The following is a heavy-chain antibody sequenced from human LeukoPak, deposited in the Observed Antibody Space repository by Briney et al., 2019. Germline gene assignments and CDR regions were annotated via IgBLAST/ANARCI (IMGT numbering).Heavy chain of an antibody. CDR3: ARDVDSSGWYQFGAFDI. CDR1: GYTFTGYY. V-gene: IGHV1-2*02. D-gene: IGHD6-19*01. J-gene: IGHJ3*02. CDR2: INPNSGGT. Sequence: VASVKVSCKASGYTFTGYYMHWVRQAPGQGLEWMGWINPNSGGTNYAQKFQGRVTMTRDTSISTAYMELSRLRSDDTAVYYCARDVDSSGWYQFGAFDIWGQGTMVTVSS.